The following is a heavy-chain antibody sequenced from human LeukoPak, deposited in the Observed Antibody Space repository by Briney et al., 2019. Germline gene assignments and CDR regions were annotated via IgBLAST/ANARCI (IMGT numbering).Heavy chain of an antibody. CDR2: IYYSGGT. CDR3: AAEWDTREWFDP. V-gene: IGHV4-59*01. Sequence: SETLSLTCTVSGGSISSYYWSWIRQPPGKGLEWIGYIYYSGGTNYNPSLKSRVTISVDTSKNQFSLKLSSVTAADTAVYYCAAEWDTREWFDPWGQGTLVTVSS. D-gene: IGHD1-26*01. CDR1: GGSISSYY. J-gene: IGHJ5*02.